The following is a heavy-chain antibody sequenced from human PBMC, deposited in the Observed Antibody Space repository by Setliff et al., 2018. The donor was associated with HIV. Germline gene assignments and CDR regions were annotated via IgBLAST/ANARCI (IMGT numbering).Heavy chain of an antibody. CDR1: GFTFSNYG. D-gene: IGHD3-22*01. V-gene: IGHV3-30*02. J-gene: IGHJ4*02. CDR2: IRYDGSDK. Sequence: GESLKISCAASGFTFSNYGMHWVRQAPGKGLEWVAFIRYDGSDKYYADSVKGRFTISRDNSKNTLYLQMNTLRPGDTAVYYCATYHYYDSSAYFIDLYYFDYWGQGTLVTVSS. CDR3: ATYHYYDSSAYFIDLYYFDY.